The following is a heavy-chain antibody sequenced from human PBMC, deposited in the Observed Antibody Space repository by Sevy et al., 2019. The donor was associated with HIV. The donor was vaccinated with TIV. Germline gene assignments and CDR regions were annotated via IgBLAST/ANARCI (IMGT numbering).Heavy chain of an antibody. V-gene: IGHV3-7*01. CDR2: IKQDAGQK. CDR3: ASDDGNYYFHH. CDR1: GFTFSKYW. J-gene: IGHJ4*02. Sequence: GGSLRLSCAASGFTFSKYWMGWVRQAPGKELEWVANIKQDAGQKYYVDSVKGRFTISRDNAKNSLYLQMNSLRAEDTAVYFCASDDGNYYFHHWGQGTLVTVSS. D-gene: IGHD1-7*01.